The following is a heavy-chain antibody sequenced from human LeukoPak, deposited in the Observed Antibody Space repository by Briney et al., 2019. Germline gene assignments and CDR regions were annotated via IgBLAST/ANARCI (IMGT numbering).Heavy chain of an antibody. V-gene: IGHV5-51*01. CDR2: IFPVDSDT. Sequence: GESLKISCKASGYSFATYWIGWVRQMPGKGLEWMGIIFPVDSDTRYSPSFQGQVTISADTSISTAYLQWSSLKTSDTAIYYCASRVVTPDAYDIWGLGTVVTVSS. J-gene: IGHJ3*02. D-gene: IGHD3-10*01. CDR3: ASRVVTPDAYDI. CDR1: GYSFATYW.